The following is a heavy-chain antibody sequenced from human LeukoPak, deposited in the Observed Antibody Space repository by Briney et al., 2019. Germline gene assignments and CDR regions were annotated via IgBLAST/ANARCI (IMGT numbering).Heavy chain of an antibody. V-gene: IGHV4-30-4*01. Sequence: PSQTLSLTCTVSGGSISSGDYYWSWIRQPPGKGLEWIGYIYYSVSTYYNPSLKSRVTISVDTSKNQFSLKLSSVTAADTAVYYCARYIVATIKADYWGQGTLVTASS. CDR2: IYYSVST. J-gene: IGHJ4*02. CDR3: ARYIVATIKADY. CDR1: GGSISSGDYY. D-gene: IGHD5-12*01.